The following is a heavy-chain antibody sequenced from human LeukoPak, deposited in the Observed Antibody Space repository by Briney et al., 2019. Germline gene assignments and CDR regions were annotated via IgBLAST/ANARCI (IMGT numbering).Heavy chain of an antibody. CDR2: IYYSGST. D-gene: IGHD6-19*01. Sequence: SETLSLTCTVSGGSLSRGGDYWTWIRQHPGKGLEWIGYIYYSGSTNYNPSLKSRVTISLDTSKNQFSLKLSAVTAADTAVYYCARADGYSSGWYFDHWGQGTLVTVSS. CDR3: ARADGYSSGWYFDH. V-gene: IGHV4-61*08. CDR1: GGSLSRGGDY. J-gene: IGHJ4*02.